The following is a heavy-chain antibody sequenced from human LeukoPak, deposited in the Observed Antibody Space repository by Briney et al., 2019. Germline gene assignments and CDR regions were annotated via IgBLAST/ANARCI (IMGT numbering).Heavy chain of an antibody. Sequence: GASVKVSCKASGYTFTSYDINWVRQATGQGLEWMGWMNPNSGNTGYAQKFQGRVTTTRNTSISTAYMELSSLRSEDTAVYYCARGSGVYSSGWYDWFDPWGQGTLVTVSS. CDR3: ARGSGVYSSGWYDWFDP. CDR2: MNPNSGNT. V-gene: IGHV1-8*01. D-gene: IGHD6-19*01. J-gene: IGHJ5*02. CDR1: GYTFTSYD.